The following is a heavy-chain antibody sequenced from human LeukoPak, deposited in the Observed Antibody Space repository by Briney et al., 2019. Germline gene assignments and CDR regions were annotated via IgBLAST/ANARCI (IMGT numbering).Heavy chain of an antibody. Sequence: GASVKVSCKASGYTFTSYYMHWVRQAPGQGLEWMGIINPSGGSTRYAQKFQGRVTMTRDTSTSTVYMELSSLRSEDTAVYYCARVPSFRASGSGSYDYYYGMDVWGQGTTVTVSS. D-gene: IGHD3-10*01. CDR2: INPSGGST. J-gene: IGHJ6*02. V-gene: IGHV1-46*01. CDR1: GYTFTSYY. CDR3: ARVPSFRASGSGSYDYYYGMDV.